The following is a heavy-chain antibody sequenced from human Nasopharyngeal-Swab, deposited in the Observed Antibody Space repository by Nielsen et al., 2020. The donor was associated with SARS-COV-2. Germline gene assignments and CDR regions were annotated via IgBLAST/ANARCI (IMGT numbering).Heavy chain of an antibody. D-gene: IGHD3-16*02. CDR2: IYPGDSDT. CDR1: GYSFTSYW. V-gene: IGHV5-51*01. CDR3: ARRGYDYVWGSYRPESWFDP. Sequence: GESLKISCKGSGYSFTSYWIGWVRQMPGKGLEWMGIIYPGDSDTRYSPSFQGRVTISADKSISTAYLQWSSLKASDTAMYYCARRGYDYVWGSYRPESWFDPWGQGTLVTVSS. J-gene: IGHJ5*02.